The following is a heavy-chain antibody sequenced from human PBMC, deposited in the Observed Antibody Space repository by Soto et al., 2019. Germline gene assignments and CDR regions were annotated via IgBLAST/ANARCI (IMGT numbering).Heavy chain of an antibody. V-gene: IGHV4-59*08. J-gene: IGHJ4*02. CDR3: AKNWNWGSLVH. CDR2: IYYGXST. Sequence: XXTLSLTCTVSSDSISTDYWSWIRQSPGKGLERTAXIYYGXSTNHNNSLKXXVTISADXXKNQLSLKLSSVPPADTAVYYCAKNWNWGSLVHWGQGTLVTASS. CDR1: SDSISTDY. D-gene: IGHD7-27*01.